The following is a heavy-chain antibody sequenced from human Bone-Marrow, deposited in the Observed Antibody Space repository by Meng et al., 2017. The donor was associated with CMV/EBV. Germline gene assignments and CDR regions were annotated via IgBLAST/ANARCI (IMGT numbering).Heavy chain of an antibody. Sequence: SETLSLTCTVSGGSISSSSYYWGWIRQPPGKGLEWIGSIYYSGSTNYNPSLKSRVTISVDTSKNQFSLKLSSVTAADTAVYYCASTPYYYDSSGYNIYYYYYGMDVWGQGTTVPVSS. CDR1: GGSISSSSYY. CDR3: ASTPYYYDSSGYNIYYYYYGMDV. J-gene: IGHJ6*02. V-gene: IGHV4-39*07. D-gene: IGHD3-22*01. CDR2: IYYSGST.